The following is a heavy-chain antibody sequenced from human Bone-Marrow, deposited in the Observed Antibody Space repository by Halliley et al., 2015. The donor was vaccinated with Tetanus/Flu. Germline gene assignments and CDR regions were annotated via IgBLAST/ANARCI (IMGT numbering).Heavy chain of an antibody. CDR3: ARRRGFGVTFTLDT. D-gene: IGHD3-3*01. J-gene: IGHJ4*02. V-gene: IGHV4-39*01. CDR2: VYSDGAK. Sequence: WIGFVYSDGAKLFSPSLKSRVTISIDTSKNQFSLNLTSVTAADTAVYYCARRRGFGVTFTLDTWSQGTLVTVSS.